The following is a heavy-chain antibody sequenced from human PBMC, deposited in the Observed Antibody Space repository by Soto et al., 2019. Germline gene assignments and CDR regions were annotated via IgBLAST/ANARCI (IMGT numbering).Heavy chain of an antibody. J-gene: IGHJ4*02. CDR2: ISRDGSTM. V-gene: IGHV3-30*03. D-gene: IGHD2-21*01. CDR1: GVTLSNFG. CDR3: VGEVASGY. Sequence: QVQLVESGGGVVQPGRSLRLSCAASGVTLSNFGMQWVRQAPGKGLEWVAVISRDGSTMLYADSVKGRFTISRDSSRNTLYLQMNRLRAEDTAVYHCVGEVASGYLGQGNLVNVSS.